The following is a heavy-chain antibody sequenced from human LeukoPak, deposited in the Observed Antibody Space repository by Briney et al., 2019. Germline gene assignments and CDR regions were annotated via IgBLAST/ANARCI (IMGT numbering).Heavy chain of an antibody. CDR3: ARGARADYFDSSGYYFPFDY. J-gene: IGHJ4*02. D-gene: IGHD3-22*01. CDR1: EFTLSNYA. Sequence: PGGSLRLSCAAPEFTLSNYAMHWVRQAPGKGLEWVAFISYDETHKLYADSVKGRFTISRDNSKNTLYLQMNSLRHEDTAVYYCARGARADYFDSSGYYFPFDYWGQATLVTVSS. CDR2: ISYDETHK. V-gene: IGHV3-30-3*01.